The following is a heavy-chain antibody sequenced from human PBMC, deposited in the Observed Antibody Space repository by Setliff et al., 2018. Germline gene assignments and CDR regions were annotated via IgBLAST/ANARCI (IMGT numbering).Heavy chain of an antibody. V-gene: IGHV4-39*01. CDR3: ARLPNYVWGSPVDY. CDR2: IFYSGRT. Sequence: SETLSLTCTVSGASITNINYYWCLIRQPPGKGLEWIGSIFYSGRTFYNPSLKSRVTISVDTSKNQFSLTLSSVTAADTAVYYCARLPNYVWGSPVDYWGQGTLVTVSS. D-gene: IGHD3-16*01. CDR1: GASITNINYY. J-gene: IGHJ4*02.